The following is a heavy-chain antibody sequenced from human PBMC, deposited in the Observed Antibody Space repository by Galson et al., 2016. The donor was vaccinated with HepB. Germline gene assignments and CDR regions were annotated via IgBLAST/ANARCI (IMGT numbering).Heavy chain of an antibody. V-gene: IGHV3-9*01. CDR3: AKGVRFDCSNTGCPFRGSDY. Sequence: SLRLSCAASGFTFDEYAMHWVRQVPGEGLEWVSGITWNSGAKAYAESVQGRFSISRDNAKSSLYLQMNSLRPEDTAFYYCAKGVRFDCSNTGCPFRGSDYWGKGVLVTVSS. CDR1: GFTFDEYA. D-gene: IGHD2-2*01. J-gene: IGHJ4*02. CDR2: ITWNSGAK.